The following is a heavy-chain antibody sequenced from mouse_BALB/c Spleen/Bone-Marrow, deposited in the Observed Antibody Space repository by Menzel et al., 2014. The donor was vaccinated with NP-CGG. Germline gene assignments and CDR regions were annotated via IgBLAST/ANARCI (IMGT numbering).Heavy chain of an antibody. CDR3: ARDWDEAYYFDY. CDR2: INPSNGRT. V-gene: IGHV1S81*02. CDR1: GYTFTSYW. Sequence: VKLMESGAELVKPGASVKLSCKASGYTFTSYWMHWVKQRPGQGLEWIGEINPSNGRTNYNEKFKSKATLTVDKSSSTAYMQLSSRTSEDSAVYYCARDWDEAYYFDYWGQGTTLTVSS. D-gene: IGHD4-1*01. J-gene: IGHJ2*01.